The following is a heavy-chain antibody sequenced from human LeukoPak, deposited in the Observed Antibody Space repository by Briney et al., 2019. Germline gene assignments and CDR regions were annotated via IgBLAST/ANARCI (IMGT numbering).Heavy chain of an antibody. Sequence: SETLSLTCTVSDGSISSSSYYWGWIRQPPGKGLEWIGSIYYSGSTYYNPSLKSRVTISVDTSKNQFSLKLSSVTAADTAVYYCARTITMVRGVIDWGQGTLVTVSS. CDR3: ARTITMVRGVID. CDR2: IYYSGST. V-gene: IGHV4-39*07. D-gene: IGHD3-10*01. CDR1: DGSISSSSYY. J-gene: IGHJ4*02.